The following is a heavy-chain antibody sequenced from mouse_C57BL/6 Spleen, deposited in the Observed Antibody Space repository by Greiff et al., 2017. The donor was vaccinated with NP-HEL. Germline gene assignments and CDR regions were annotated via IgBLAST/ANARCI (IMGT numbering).Heavy chain of an antibody. Sequence: EVKLMESEGGLVQPGSSMKLSCTASGFTFSDYYMAWVRQVPEKGLEWVANINYDGSSTYYLDSLKSRFIISRDNAKNILYLQMSSLKSEDTATYYCARDYYGMDYWGQGTSVTVSS. CDR1: GFTFSDYY. CDR3: ARDYYGMDY. CDR2: INYDGSST. V-gene: IGHV5-16*01. J-gene: IGHJ4*01.